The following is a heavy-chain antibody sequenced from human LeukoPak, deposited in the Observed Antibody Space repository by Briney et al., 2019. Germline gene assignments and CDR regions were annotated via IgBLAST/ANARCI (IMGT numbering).Heavy chain of an antibody. J-gene: IGHJ6*03. CDR1: GFTFSTYW. CDR2: IKQDGSGK. Sequence: PGGSLRLSCAASGFTFSTYWMSWVRQAPGKGLEWVANIKQDGSGKYYVDSVKGRFTISRDNAKNSLYLQMNSLRAEDTAVYYCARVDSSSWYGYYYYYMDVWGKGTTVTVSS. D-gene: IGHD6-13*01. V-gene: IGHV3-7*03. CDR3: ARVDSSSWYGYYYYYMDV.